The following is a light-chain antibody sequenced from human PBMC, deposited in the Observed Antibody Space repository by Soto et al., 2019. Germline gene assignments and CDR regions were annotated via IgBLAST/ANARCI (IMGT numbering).Light chain of an antibody. Sequence: EIVLTQAPATLSLSPGERATLSCRASPSVSSYLAWYQQKPGPAPRLLIYDASNRATGIPARFSGRGSGTDFTITISSLEPEDFAFDYCQQRSHWPYTFGQGPKLEIQ. J-gene: IGKJ2*01. CDR2: DAS. CDR3: QQRSHWPYT. V-gene: IGKV3-11*01. CDR1: PSVSSY.